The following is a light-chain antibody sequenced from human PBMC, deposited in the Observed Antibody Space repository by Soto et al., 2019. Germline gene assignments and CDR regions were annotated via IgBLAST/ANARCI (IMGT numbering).Light chain of an antibody. CDR2: GAS. Sequence: EFVLTQSPGTLSLSPGERATLSCRASQSVISSYLAWYQQKPGQAPRILIYGASTRATGIPDRFSGSGSGTDFTLTISRLEPEDFAVYYCQQYGSSNPLTFGGGTKVEIK. J-gene: IGKJ4*01. CDR1: QSVISSY. CDR3: QQYGSSNPLT. V-gene: IGKV3-20*01.